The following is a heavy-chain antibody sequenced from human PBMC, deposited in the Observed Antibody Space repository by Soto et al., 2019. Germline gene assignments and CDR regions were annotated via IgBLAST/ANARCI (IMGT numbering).Heavy chain of an antibody. CDR3: ATHDGPAAAGLVLDF. CDR2: IKQDENGK. CDR1: GFPFSSGW. Sequence: EVQLVESGGGLVQPGGSLRLSCEAPGFPFSSGWLTWVGQGPGKGLKWVANIKQDENGKDYVDSVKGRFTISRDNAKNSLYLQMNSLRAEDTAVYYCATHDGPAAAGLVLDFWGQGTLVTVSS. V-gene: IGHV3-7*02. J-gene: IGHJ4*02. D-gene: IGHD6-13*01.